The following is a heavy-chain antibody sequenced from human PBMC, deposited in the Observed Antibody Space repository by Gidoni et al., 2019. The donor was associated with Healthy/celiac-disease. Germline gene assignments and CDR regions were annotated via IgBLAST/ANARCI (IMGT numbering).Heavy chain of an antibody. CDR3: ARFSVVVIDDAFDI. J-gene: IGHJ3*02. CDR1: GFTFSSYW. CDR2: IKQDGSET. D-gene: IGHD3-22*01. Sequence: EVQLVESGGGLVQPGGSLRLSCAASGFTFSSYWRSWVRQAPGNGLEWVANIKQDGSETYDVDSVKGRFTISRDNAKNSLYLQMNSLRAEATAVFYCARFSVVVIDDAFDIWGQGTMVTVSS. V-gene: IGHV3-7*01.